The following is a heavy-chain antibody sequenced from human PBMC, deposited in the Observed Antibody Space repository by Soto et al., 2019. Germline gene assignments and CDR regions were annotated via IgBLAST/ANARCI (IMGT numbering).Heavy chain of an antibody. J-gene: IGHJ3*02. CDR2: INHSGST. V-gene: IGHV4-34*01. D-gene: IGHD3-3*01. CDR1: GGSFSGYY. Sequence: SETLSLTCAVYGGSFSGYYWSWIRQPPGKRLEWIGEINHSGSTNYNPSLKSRVTISVDTSKNQFSLKLSSVTAADTAVYYCARYDFWSGYYTDAFDIWGQGTMVTVSS. CDR3: ARYDFWSGYYTDAFDI.